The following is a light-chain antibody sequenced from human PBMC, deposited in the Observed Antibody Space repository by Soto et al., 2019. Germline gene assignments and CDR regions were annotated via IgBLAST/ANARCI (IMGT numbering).Light chain of an antibody. V-gene: IGLV2-14*03. CDR2: DVS. J-gene: IGLJ1*01. Sequence: QSALTQPASVSGSPGQLITISCTGTSSDVGAYNYVSWYQHHPGKAPKLMIYDVSNRPSGVSNRFSGSKSGNTASLTISGLQAEDEADYYCSSYTSTSTYVFGTGTKLTVL. CDR3: SSYTSTSTYV. CDR1: SSDVGAYNY.